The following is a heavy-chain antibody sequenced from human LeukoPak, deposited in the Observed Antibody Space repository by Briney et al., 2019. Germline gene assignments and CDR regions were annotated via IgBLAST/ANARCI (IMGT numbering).Heavy chain of an antibody. J-gene: IGHJ4*02. V-gene: IGHV3-15*01. Sequence: GSLRLSCAASGFTFTNAWMNWVRQAPGRGLEWGGRIKSKTDGGTTDYAAPVKGRFTISRDDSKHTVYLQMNNLKTDDPAVYYCSTMFYDYWSGYYVADYWGQGTLVTVSS. CDR3: STMFYDYWSGYYVADY. D-gene: IGHD3-3*01. CDR2: IKSKTDGGTT. CDR1: GFTFTNAW.